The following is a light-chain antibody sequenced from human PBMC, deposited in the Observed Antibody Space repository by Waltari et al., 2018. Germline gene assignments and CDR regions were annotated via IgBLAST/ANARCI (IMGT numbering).Light chain of an antibody. CDR1: KLGDKY. Sequence: SYELTQPPSVSVSPGQTASITCSGDKLGDKYACWYQQKPGQSPVLVIYQDSKRHSGIPERFSSSNSGNTATLTISGTQAMDEADYYCQAWDSSTDVVFGGGTKLTVL. V-gene: IGLV3-1*01. CDR2: QDS. J-gene: IGLJ2*01. CDR3: QAWDSSTDVV.